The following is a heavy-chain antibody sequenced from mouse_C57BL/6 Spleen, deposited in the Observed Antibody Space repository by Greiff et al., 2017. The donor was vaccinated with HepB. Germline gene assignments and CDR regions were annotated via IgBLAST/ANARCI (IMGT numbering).Heavy chain of an antibody. Sequence: EVQGVESGGGLVKPGGSLKLSCAASGFTFSDYGMHWVRQAPEKGLEWVAYISSGSSTIYYADTVKGRFTISRDNAKNTLFLQMTSLRSEDTAMYYCATDGYNTGFAYWGQGTLVTVSA. CDR3: ATDGYNTGFAY. J-gene: IGHJ3*01. CDR1: GFTFSDYG. CDR2: ISSGSSTI. D-gene: IGHD2-3*01. V-gene: IGHV5-17*01.